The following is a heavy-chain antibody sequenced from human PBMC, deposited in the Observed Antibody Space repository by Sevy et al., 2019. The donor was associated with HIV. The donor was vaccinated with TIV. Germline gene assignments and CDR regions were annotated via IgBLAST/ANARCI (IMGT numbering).Heavy chain of an antibody. CDR2: IRYDGSNK. D-gene: IGHD5-18*01. Sequence: GESLKISCAASGFTFSSYGMHWVRQAPGKGLEWVAFIRYDGSNKYYADSVKGRFTISRDNSKNTLYLQMNSLRAEDTAVYYCAKDKTDDGYSYGQGFDPWGQGTLVTVSS. CDR1: GFTFSSYG. CDR3: AKDKTDDGYSYGQGFDP. V-gene: IGHV3-30*02. J-gene: IGHJ5*02.